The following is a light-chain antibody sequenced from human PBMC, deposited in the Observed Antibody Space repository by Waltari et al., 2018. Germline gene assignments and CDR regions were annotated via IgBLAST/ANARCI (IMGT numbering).Light chain of an antibody. J-gene: IGLJ2*01. CDR3: CSYAGSPTFVV. V-gene: IGLV2-11*01. CDR1: SRDIGRSKF. Sequence: SALTQPRSVSGSLGQSVTISCTGTSRDIGRSKFVSWYKQHPGKVPKLTIYDVTEPPAGVPHRFASSKSGNTASLTISGLQAEDEADYYCCSYAGSPTFVVFGGGTKLTVL. CDR2: DVT.